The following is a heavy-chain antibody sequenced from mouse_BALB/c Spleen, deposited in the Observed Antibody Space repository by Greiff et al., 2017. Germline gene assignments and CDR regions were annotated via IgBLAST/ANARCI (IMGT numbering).Heavy chain of an antibody. CDR3: ARREGNYYGPAWFAY. Sequence: EVQLQQSGAELVKPGASVKLSCTASGFNIKDTYMHWVKQRPEQGLEWIGRIDPANGNTKYDPKFQGKATITADTSSNTAYLQLSSLTSEDTAVYYCARREGNYYGPAWFAYWAKGLWSLSLQ. D-gene: IGHD1-2*01. J-gene: IGHJ3*01. CDR2: IDPANGNT. CDR1: GFNIKDTY. V-gene: IGHV14-3*02.